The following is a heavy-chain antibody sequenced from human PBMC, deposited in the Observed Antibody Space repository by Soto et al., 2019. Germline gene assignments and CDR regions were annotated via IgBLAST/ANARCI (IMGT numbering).Heavy chain of an antibody. CDR2: KYYSGAT. Sequence: LSLTCTVSGGSIKSDYYWAWVRQPPGGGLQWMGYKYYSGATDSDPSLEARVSFSVDTSKNQFFLNLTSVTVADTAVYFCARGRPNYFYYGLDVWGPGIPVTVSS. V-gene: IGHV4-30-4*01. CDR1: GGSIKSDYY. CDR3: ARGRPNYFYYGLDV. J-gene: IGHJ6*02.